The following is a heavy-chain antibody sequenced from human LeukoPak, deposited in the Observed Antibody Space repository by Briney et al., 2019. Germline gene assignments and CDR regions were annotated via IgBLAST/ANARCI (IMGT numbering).Heavy chain of an antibody. CDR1: GGSISSSSYY. J-gene: IGHJ4*02. V-gene: IGHV4-39*07. CDR2: SDFSGST. Sequence: PSETLSLTCTVSGGSISSSSYYWGWIRQPPGKGLEWIGNSDFSGSTYYNPSLKSRVTISVDTSKNQFSLKLSSVTAADTAVYYCARAVGGDGSGSLWGPGTLVTVSS. CDR3: ARAVGGDGSGSL. D-gene: IGHD3-10*01.